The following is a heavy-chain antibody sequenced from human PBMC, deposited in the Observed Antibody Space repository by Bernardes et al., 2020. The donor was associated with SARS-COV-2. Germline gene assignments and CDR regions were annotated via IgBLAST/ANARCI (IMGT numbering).Heavy chain of an antibody. CDR2: IRRKAYGGTT. CDR3: QVRLYCSSTSCSDLQY. D-gene: IGHD2-2*01. Sequence: SLRLSCTSSGTTFRDYGMSWFRQAPGKGLEWVGFIRRKAYGGTTEYAASVKGRFTISKDDSKSIAYLQMNSLKTEDTAVYYCQVRLYCSSTSCSDLQYWGQGTLVTVSS. V-gene: IGHV3-49*03. CDR1: GTTFRDYG. J-gene: IGHJ1*01.